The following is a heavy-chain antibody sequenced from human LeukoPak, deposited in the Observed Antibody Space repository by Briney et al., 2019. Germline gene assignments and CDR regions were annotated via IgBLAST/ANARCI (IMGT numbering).Heavy chain of an antibody. J-gene: IGHJ5*02. CDR1: GYSFSRYG. Sequence: ASVKVSCKASGYSFSRYGISWVRQAPGHGLEWMGWISTYNWNTNYAQKFQGRVTMTTDTSTNTAYMELRSLRSDDTAVYYCARDLDYYDSSGSGWFDPWGQGTLVTVSS. CDR2: ISTYNWNT. V-gene: IGHV1-18*01. D-gene: IGHD3-22*01. CDR3: ARDLDYYDSSGSGWFDP.